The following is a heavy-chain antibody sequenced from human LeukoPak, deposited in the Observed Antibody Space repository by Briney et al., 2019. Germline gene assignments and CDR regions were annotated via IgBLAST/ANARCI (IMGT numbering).Heavy chain of an antibody. CDR2: ISWNSGSI. CDR3: AISHCSSTSCPLDY. Sequence: GRSLRLSCAASGFTFDDYAMHWVRHAPGKGLEWVSGISWNSGSIGYADSVKGRFTISRDNAKNSLYLQMNSLRAEDTALYYCAISHCSSTSCPLDYWGQGTLVTVSS. V-gene: IGHV3-9*01. D-gene: IGHD2-2*01. CDR1: GFTFDDYA. J-gene: IGHJ4*02.